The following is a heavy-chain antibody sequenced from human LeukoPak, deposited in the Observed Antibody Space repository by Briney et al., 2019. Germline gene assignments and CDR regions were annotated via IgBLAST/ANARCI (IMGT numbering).Heavy chain of an antibody. CDR2: INPNSGGT. Sequence: GASVKVSCKASGYTFTGYYMHWVRQAPGQGLEWMGWINPNSGGTNYAQKFQGRVTMTRDTSISTAYMELSRLRSDDTAVYYCARDTVTHSDSFDIWGQGTMVTVSS. CDR3: ARDTVTHSDSFDI. J-gene: IGHJ3*02. D-gene: IGHD4-17*01. V-gene: IGHV1-2*02. CDR1: GYTFTGYY.